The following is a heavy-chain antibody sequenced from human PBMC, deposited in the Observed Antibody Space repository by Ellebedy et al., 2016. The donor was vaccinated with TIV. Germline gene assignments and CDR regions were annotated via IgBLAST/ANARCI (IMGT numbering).Heavy chain of an antibody. D-gene: IGHD2-15*01. V-gene: IGHV3-30*02. CDR3: ANGHCSGDTCYPGPKFFDY. CDR1: GFTFRKYG. J-gene: IGHJ4*02. CDR2: IWNDGTNK. Sequence: GESLKISCAASGFTFRKYGMHWVRQAPGKGLEWVSFIWNDGTNKYYADSVKGRFTISRDNYNNTLSMQLTNLRSEDTAVYYCANGHCSGDTCYPGPKFFDYWGPGALVTVSS.